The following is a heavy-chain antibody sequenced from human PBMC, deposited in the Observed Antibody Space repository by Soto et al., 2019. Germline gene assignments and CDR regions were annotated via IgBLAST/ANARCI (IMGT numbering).Heavy chain of an antibody. D-gene: IGHD2-2*02. V-gene: IGHV1-69*02. Sequence: QVQLVQSGAEVKKPGSSVKVSCKASGGTFSSYTISWVRQAPGQGLEWMGRIIPILGIANYAQKFQGRVTITADKSTSTAYLELSSLRSEYMAVYYCAIEYCSSTSCYRDYWGQGTLVTVSS. CDR1: GGTFSSYT. CDR2: IIPILGIA. CDR3: AIEYCSSTSCYRDY. J-gene: IGHJ4*02.